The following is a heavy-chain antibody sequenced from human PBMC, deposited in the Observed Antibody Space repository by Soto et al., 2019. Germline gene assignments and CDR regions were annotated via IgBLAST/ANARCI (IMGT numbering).Heavy chain of an antibody. D-gene: IGHD3-10*01. Sequence: SETLSLTCAVYGGSFSGYYWSWIRQPPGKGLEWIGEINHSGSTNYNPSLKSRVTISVDTSKNQFSLKLSSVTAADTAVYYCARALFSPSLVRGRSSDFDYWGQGTLVTVSS. CDR2: INHSGST. CDR1: GGSFSGYY. CDR3: ARALFSPSLVRGRSSDFDY. V-gene: IGHV4-34*01. J-gene: IGHJ4*02.